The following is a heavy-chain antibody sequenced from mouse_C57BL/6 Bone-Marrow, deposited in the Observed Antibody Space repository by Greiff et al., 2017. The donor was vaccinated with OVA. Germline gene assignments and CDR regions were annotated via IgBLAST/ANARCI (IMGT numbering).Heavy chain of an antibody. CDR2: ISYDGSN. Sequence: EVKLEESGPGLVKPSQSLSLTCSVTGYSITSGYYWNWIRQFPGNKLEWMGYISYDGSNNYNPSLKNRISITRDTSRSQFFLKLNSETTEDTATYYCARGDVWGQGTTLTVSS. CDR1: GYSITSGYY. CDR3: ARGDV. V-gene: IGHV3-6*01. J-gene: IGHJ2*01.